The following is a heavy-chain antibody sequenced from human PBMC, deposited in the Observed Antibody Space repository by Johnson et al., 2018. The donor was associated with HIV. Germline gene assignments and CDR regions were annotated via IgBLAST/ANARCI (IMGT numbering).Heavy chain of an antibody. CDR2: IPYDGSNQ. V-gene: IGHV3-30*02. CDR1: GLTFSNAW. D-gene: IGHD3-10*01. CDR3: AKAEIYEGRFGDFAFDI. Sequence: QVQLVESGGGFVKPGGSLRLSCAASGLTFSNAWMTWVRQAPGRGLEWVAFIPYDGSNQLYADSVKGRFTISRDNNRDSLYLQMKSLRAEDTALYYCAKAEIYEGRFGDFAFDIWGRGTMVTVSS. J-gene: IGHJ3*02.